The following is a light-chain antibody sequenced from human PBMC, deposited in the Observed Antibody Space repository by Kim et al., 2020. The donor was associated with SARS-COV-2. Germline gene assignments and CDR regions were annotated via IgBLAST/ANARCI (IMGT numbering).Light chain of an antibody. V-gene: IGLV3-1*01. CDR1: KLGDKY. CDR3: QAWDSSSYVV. J-gene: IGLJ2*01. CDR2: QDS. Sequence: ELTQPPSVSVSPGQTASITCSGDKLGDKYACWYQQKPGQSPVLVIYQDSKRPSGIPERFSGSNSGNTATLTISGTQAMDEADYYCQAWDSSSYVVFGGGTKLTVL.